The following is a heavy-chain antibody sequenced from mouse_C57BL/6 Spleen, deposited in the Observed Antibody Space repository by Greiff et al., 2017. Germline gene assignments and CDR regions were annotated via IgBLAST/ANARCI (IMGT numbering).Heavy chain of an antibody. CDR3: TSTAQANYFDY. Sequence: EVQLQQSGAELVRPGASVKLSCTASGFNIKDYYMHWVKQRPEQGLEWIGRIDPEDGDTADAPKFQGKATMTADTSSNTAYLQLSSLTSEDTAVYYCTSTAQANYFDYWGQGTTLTVSS. CDR2: IDPEDGDT. V-gene: IGHV14-1*01. CDR1: GFNIKDYY. J-gene: IGHJ2*01. D-gene: IGHD3-2*02.